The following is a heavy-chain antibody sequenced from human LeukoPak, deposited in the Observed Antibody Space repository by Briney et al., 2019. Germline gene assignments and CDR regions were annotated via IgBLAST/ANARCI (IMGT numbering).Heavy chain of an antibody. V-gene: IGHV3-53*01. CDR2: IYNTGGT. J-gene: IGHJ3*02. CDR3: ARTLVETPIYDAFDI. CDR1: GFTVSNNY. D-gene: IGHD2-2*02. Sequence: GGSLRLSCAASGFTVSNNYMSWVRQAPGKGLEWVSIIYNTGGTYYADSMKGRFTISRDNSENTLFPQMNSLRTEDTAVYYCARTLVETPIYDAFDIWGQGTKVTVSS.